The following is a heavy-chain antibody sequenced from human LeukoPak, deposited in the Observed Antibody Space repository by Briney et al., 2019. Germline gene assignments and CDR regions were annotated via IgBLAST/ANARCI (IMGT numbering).Heavy chain of an antibody. CDR2: IYYIGST. CDR3: ARDSYDYYDSLGAFDI. V-gene: IGHV4-61*01. Sequence: PSETLSLTCTVSGGSVSSGSYYWSWIRQPPGKGLEWIGHIYYIGSTNYNPSLKSRVTISVDTSKNQFSLKLSSVTAADTAVYYCARDSYDYYDSLGAFDIWGQGTMVTVSS. CDR1: GGSVSSGSYY. D-gene: IGHD3-22*01. J-gene: IGHJ3*02.